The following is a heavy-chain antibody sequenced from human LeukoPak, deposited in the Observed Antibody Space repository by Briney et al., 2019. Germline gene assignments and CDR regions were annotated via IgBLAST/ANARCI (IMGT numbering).Heavy chain of an antibody. J-gene: IGHJ4*02. D-gene: IGHD3-16*02. Sequence: GGSLRLSCAASGFSFNIYSMSWVRQAPGRGLDWVSSIDNSGGRTFYADSVKGRFTFSRDNSRNTLYLQVNSLRVEDTAVYYCAKHLQKMSESADRFSPFDYWGQGTLVTVSS. CDR3: AKHLQKMSESADRFSPFDY. CDR2: IDNSGGRT. CDR1: GFSFNIYS. V-gene: IGHV3-23*01.